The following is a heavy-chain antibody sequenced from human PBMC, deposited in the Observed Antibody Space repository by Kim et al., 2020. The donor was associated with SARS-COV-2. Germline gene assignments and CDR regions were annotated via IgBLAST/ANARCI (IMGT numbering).Heavy chain of an antibody. Sequence: SETLSLTCAVYGGSFSGYYWMWIRQPPGKGLEWIGEINHSGSNNYNPSFKSRVTILVDTSKNQFSLKQITVTAADTADDYCGMGDYASSRYHALDIWGEG. CDR3: GMGDYASSRYHALDI. D-gene: IGHD3-22*01. J-gene: IGHJ3*02. CDR2: INHSGSN. CDR1: GGSFSGYY. V-gene: IGHV4-34*01.